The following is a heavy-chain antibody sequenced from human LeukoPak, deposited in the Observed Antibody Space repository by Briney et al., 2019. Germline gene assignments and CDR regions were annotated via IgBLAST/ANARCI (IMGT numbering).Heavy chain of an antibody. D-gene: IGHD2-2*01. CDR2: LSSSSSYI. Sequence: GGSLRLSCAASGFMFSSYSMNWVRQASGKGLEWVSSLSSSSSYIYYADSVKGRFTISRDNAKNSLYLQMNSLRAEDMAVYYCARTEVIPAAIGENYYYGMDVWGKGTTVTVSS. V-gene: IGHV3-21*01. J-gene: IGHJ6*04. CDR1: GFMFSSYS. CDR3: ARTEVIPAAIGENYYYGMDV.